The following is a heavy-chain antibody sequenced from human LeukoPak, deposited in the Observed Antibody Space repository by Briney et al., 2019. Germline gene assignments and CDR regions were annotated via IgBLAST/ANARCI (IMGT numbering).Heavy chain of an antibody. CDR3: ARDDSVGGSYYAHNFDY. J-gene: IGHJ4*02. CDR2: ISAYNGNT. D-gene: IGHD1-26*01. V-gene: IGHV1-18*01. CDR1: GYTFTSYG. Sequence: ASVKVSCKASGYTFTSYGISWVRQAPGQGLEWMGWISAYNGNTNYAQKLQGRVTMTTDTSTSTAYMELRSLRSDDTAVYYCARDDSVGGSYYAHNFDYWGQGTLVTVCS.